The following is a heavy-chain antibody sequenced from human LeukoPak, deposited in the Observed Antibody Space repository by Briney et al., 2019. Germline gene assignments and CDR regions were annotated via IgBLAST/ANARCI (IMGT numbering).Heavy chain of an antibody. J-gene: IGHJ3*01. Sequence: ASVKVSCKASGYTFTSYFMHWVRQAPGQGLEWMGIIDPSGGSTSYAQKFQGRITMTRDTSTSTVYMELSSLRSEDTAVYYCARVDNNWNFWGQGTMVTVSS. D-gene: IGHD1-7*01. CDR3: ARVDNNWNF. V-gene: IGHV1-46*01. CDR2: IDPSGGST. CDR1: GYTFTSYF.